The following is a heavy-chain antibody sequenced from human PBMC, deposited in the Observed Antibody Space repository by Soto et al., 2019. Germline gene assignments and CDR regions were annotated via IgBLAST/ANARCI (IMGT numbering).Heavy chain of an antibody. CDR2: ISGNGEII. V-gene: IGHV3-11*01. J-gene: IGHJ4*02. CDR1: GFTLSDYY. D-gene: IGHD4-17*01. Sequence: GGSLRLSCAASGFTLSDYYIHWIRRAPGKGLEWISYISGNGEIIQYAASARGRFTISRDNAENSVYLEMDSLRAEDTALYYSARDVDADFRTDFDYWGRGTLVTVSS. CDR3: ARDVDADFRTDFDY.